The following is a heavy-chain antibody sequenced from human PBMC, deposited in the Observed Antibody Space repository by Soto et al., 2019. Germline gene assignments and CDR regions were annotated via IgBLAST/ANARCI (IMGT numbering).Heavy chain of an antibody. D-gene: IGHD3-3*01. CDR2: IRSNADGGTA. Sequence: EVQLVESGGGLVKPGGSLRLSCAASGFTFSNAWMNWVRQAPGKGLEWVGRIRSNADGGTADYAAPVKGRFTFSRDDSQNTLFLQMNSLITEDTAVYFCTTSISGLVTGHWGQGTLVTVSS. CDR1: GFTFSNAW. V-gene: IGHV3-15*07. J-gene: IGHJ4*02. CDR3: TTSISGLVTGH.